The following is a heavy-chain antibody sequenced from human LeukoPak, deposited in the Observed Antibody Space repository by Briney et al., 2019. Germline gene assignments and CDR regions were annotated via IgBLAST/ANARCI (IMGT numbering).Heavy chain of an antibody. CDR1: GFTFSNAW. CDR2: ITTKIDGETT. V-gene: IGHV3-15*01. CDR3: TTVERWLLRSSPY. J-gene: IGHJ4*02. Sequence: GGSLRLSCAASGFTFSNAWMTWVRQAPGKGLEWVGRITTKIDGETTDYAAPVKGRFTISRDDSKNTLYLQMNSLKTDDTAVYYCTTVERWLLRSSPYWGQGTLVTVSS. D-gene: IGHD5-24*01.